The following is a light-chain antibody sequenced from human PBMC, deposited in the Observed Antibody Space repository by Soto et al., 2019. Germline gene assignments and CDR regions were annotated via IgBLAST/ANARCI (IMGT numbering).Light chain of an antibody. V-gene: IGKV3-15*01. CDR2: GAS. Sequence: EIMMTQSPATLSVSLGETATLPCRASQSVGSSLAWYQQKPGQAPRLLIYGASSRATAIPARFSGSGSGTEFTLTISSLQSEDFAVYYCQQYNRWPLTFGGGTKVEI. J-gene: IGKJ4*01. CDR1: QSVGSS. CDR3: QQYNRWPLT.